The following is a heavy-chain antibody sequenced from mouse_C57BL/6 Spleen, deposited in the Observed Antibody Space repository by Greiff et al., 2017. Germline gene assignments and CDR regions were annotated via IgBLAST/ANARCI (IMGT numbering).Heavy chain of an antibody. V-gene: IGHV5-4*01. D-gene: IGHD2-1*01. CDR3: ARRIYYGNYDAMDY. CDR1: GFTFSSYA. J-gene: IGHJ4*01. Sequence: EVHLVESGGGLVKPGGSLKLSCAASGFTFSSYAMSWVRQTPEKRLEWVATISDGGSYTYYPDNVKGRFTISRDNAKNNLYLQMSHLKSEDTAMYYCARRIYYGNYDAMDYWGQGTSVTVSS. CDR2: ISDGGSYT.